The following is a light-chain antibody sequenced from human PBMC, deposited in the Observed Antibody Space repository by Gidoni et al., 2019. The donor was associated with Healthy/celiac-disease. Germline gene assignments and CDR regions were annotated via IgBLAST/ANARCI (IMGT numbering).Light chain of an antibody. Sequence: EIVLTQYPGTLSLSPGERATRSCRSSLSVSSSYLAWYQQKPGQAPRLLIYGASSRATGVPDRFSGSGSGTDFTLTISRLEAEDFAVYYCQQYDSSPWTFGQGTKVEIK. CDR1: LSVSSSY. J-gene: IGKJ1*01. CDR2: GAS. CDR3: QQYDSSPWT. V-gene: IGKV3-20*01.